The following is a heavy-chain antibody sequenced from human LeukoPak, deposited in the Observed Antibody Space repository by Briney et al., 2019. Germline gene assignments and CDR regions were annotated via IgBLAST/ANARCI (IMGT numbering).Heavy chain of an antibody. J-gene: IGHJ3*02. Sequence: SETLSLTCAVSGGSISSGSYSWSWIRQPPGKGLEWIGYFFYTGSTYYNPSLKSRVTISLDTSKNQFSLKLSSVTAADTAVYYCARGAGSTTSNDAFDIWGQGTMVTVPS. V-gene: IGHV4-30-4*07. D-gene: IGHD1-1*01. CDR1: GGSISSGSYS. CDR3: ARGAGSTTSNDAFDI. CDR2: FFYTGST.